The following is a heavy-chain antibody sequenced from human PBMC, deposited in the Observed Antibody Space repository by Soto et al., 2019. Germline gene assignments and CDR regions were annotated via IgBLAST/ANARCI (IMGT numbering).Heavy chain of an antibody. D-gene: IGHD3-22*01. CDR3: ARDGYDSRGYYYAYFGC. CDR1: GGCISSYY. Sequence: SETLSLTCTVSGGCISSYYWSWIRQPAGKGLEWIGRIYTSGSTKYNPSLKSRVTMSVDTSKNQLSLKLSSVTAEDTAVHYSARDGYDSRGYYYAYFGCWGQGNMVTVSS. V-gene: IGHV4-4*07. J-gene: IGHJ4*02. CDR2: IYTSGST.